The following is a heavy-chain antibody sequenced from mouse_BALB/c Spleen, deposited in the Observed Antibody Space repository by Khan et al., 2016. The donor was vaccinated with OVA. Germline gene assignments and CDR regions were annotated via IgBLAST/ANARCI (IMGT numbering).Heavy chain of an antibody. J-gene: IGHJ2*01. V-gene: IGHV5-12*02. CDR3: VRGTTVGAFDY. CDR2: ISNGGGST. D-gene: IGHD1-1*01. Sequence: EVELVESGGGLVQPGGSLKLSCATSGFTFSDYFMYWVRQTPEKRLEWVAYISNGGGSTYYPDTVKGRFTISRDNAKNTLYLQMSRLKSEDTAMYYCVRGTTVGAFDYWGQGTTLTASS. CDR1: GFTFSDYF.